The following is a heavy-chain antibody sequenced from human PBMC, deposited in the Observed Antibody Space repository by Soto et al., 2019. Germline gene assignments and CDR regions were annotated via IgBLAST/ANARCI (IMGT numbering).Heavy chain of an antibody. CDR3: ARMIVLVPAAIGGNWFDP. V-gene: IGHV4-30-2*01. J-gene: IGHJ5*02. D-gene: IGHD2-2*01. CDR2: IYHSGST. CDR1: GGSISSGGYS. Sequence: SETLSLTCAVSGGSISSGGYSWSWIRQPPGKGLEWIGYIYHSGSTYYNPSLKSRVTISVDRSKNQFSLKLSSVTAADTAVYYCARMIVLVPAAIGGNWFDPWGQGTLVTVSS.